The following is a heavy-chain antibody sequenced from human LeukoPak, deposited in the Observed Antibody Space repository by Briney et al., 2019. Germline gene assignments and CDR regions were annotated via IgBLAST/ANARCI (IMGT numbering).Heavy chain of an antibody. CDR1: GFTFSSYW. V-gene: IGHV3-7*01. CDR3: ARVRQGDGDYFSLRYDGMDV. Sequence: GGSLRLSCAASGFTFSSYWMSWVRQAPGKELEWVANIKQDGSEKYYVDSVKGRFTISRDNAKNSLYLQTNSLRAEDTAVYYCARVRQGDGDYFSLRYDGMDVWGQGTTVTVSS. CDR2: IKQDGSEK. D-gene: IGHD4-17*01. J-gene: IGHJ6*02.